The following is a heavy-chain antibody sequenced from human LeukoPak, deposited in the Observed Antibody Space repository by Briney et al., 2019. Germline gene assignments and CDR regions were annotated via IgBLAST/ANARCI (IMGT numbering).Heavy chain of an antibody. CDR2: IFYSGST. V-gene: IGHV4-39*01. CDR3: ARHEGYSSGCLDY. Sequence: SETLSLACTVSGGSISSRGYYWGWIRQPPGKGLEWIGSIFYSGSTYYNPSLKSRVTISVDTSKNQFSLKLSSVTAADTAVYYCARHEGYSSGCLDYWGQGTLVTVSS. CDR1: GGSISSRGYY. J-gene: IGHJ4*02. D-gene: IGHD6-19*01.